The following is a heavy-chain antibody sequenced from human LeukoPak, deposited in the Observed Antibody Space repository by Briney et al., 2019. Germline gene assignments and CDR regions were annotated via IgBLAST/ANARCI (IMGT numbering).Heavy chain of an antibody. CDR3: VRDETLWTLDW. V-gene: IGHV3-74*03. D-gene: IGHD1-1*01. Sequence: PGGSLRLSCTASGFTFSSHWIHWVRQAPGMGLVWVSRINEDGTDSMYAESVKGRFTISRDNAKNTVYLQMNSLRAEDTAVYHCVRDETLWTLDWWGQGTLVSVSS. J-gene: IGHJ4*02. CDR2: INEDGTDS. CDR1: GFTFSSHW.